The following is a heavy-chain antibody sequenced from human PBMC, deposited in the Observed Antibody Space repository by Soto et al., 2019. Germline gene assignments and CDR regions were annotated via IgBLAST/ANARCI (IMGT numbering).Heavy chain of an antibody. V-gene: IGHV4-59*12. CDR2: IYYSGST. CDR1: GGSISSYY. D-gene: IGHD1-26*01. CDR3: ARDPLGVGATTLRYFDY. Sequence: SETLSLTCTVSGGSISSYYWSWIRQPPGKGLEWIGYIYYSGSTNYNPSLKSRVTISVDTSKNQFSLRLSSVTAADTAVYYCARDPLGVGATTLRYFDYWGQGTLVTVSS. J-gene: IGHJ4*02.